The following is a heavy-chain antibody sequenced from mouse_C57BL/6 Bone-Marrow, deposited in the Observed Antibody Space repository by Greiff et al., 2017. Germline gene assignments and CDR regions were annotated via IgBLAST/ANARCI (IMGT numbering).Heavy chain of an antibody. Sequence: QVQLQQPGAELVKPGASVKVSCKASGYTFTSYWMHWVKQRPGQGLEWIGRIHPSDSDTNYNQKFKGKATLTVDQSSSTAYMQLSSLTSEDSAVYYCAILNYYGSRPHAMDYWGQGTSVTVSS. CDR1: GYTFTSYW. CDR2: IHPSDSDT. J-gene: IGHJ4*01. V-gene: IGHV1-74*01. CDR3: AILNYYGSRPHAMDY. D-gene: IGHD1-1*01.